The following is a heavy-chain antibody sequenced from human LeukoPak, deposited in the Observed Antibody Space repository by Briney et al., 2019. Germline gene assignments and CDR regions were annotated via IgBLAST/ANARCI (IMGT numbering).Heavy chain of an antibody. V-gene: IGHV3-15*07. CDR1: GGSISSYY. D-gene: IGHD3-10*01. CDR3: TTGIRGD. Sequence: ETLSLTCTVSGGSISSYYWSWVRQAPGKGLEWVGRIKSKTDGGTTDYAAPVKGRFTISRDDSKNTLNLQMNSLKTEDTAVYYCTTGIRGDWGQGTLVTVSS. J-gene: IGHJ4*02. CDR2: IKSKTDGGTT.